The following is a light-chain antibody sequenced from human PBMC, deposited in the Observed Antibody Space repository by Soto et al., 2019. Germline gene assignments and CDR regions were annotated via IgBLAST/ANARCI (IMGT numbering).Light chain of an antibody. J-gene: IGLJ3*02. Sequence: QSVLTQAPSASGTPGQRVTISCSGSSSSIGSNTVSWYQQVPGTAPKLLIYSNDQRPSGVPDRFSGSKSGTSASLAIGGLQSEDEADYYCAACDGSLNGWVFGGGTKLTVL. CDR2: SND. V-gene: IGLV1-44*01. CDR1: SSSIGSNT. CDR3: AACDGSLNGWV.